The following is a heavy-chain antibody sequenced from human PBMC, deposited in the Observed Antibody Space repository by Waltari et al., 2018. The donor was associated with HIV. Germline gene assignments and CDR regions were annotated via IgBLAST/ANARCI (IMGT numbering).Heavy chain of an antibody. V-gene: IGHV3-33*01. CDR2: IWYDGSNT. Sequence: QVQLVESGGGVVQPGRSLRLSCAASGVTVSTYGMPWVRQAPGKGVEWVAVIWYDGSNTYYTDSVKGRFTISRDNSKNTLYLQMYSLRAEDTAVYYCARDVQGYCGGERCFYGMDVWGQGTTVTVSS. D-gene: IGHD2-21*01. J-gene: IGHJ6*02. CDR1: GVTVSTYG. CDR3: ARDVQGYCGGERCFYGMDV.